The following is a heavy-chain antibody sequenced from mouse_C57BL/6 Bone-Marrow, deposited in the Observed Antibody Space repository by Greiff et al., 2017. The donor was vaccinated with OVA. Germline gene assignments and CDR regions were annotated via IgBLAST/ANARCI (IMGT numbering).Heavy chain of an antibody. J-gene: IGHJ4*01. CDR3: ARNDYDEGYAMAY. V-gene: IGHV1-53*01. D-gene: IGHD2-4*01. Sequence: VQLQQPGTELVKPGASVKLSCKASGYTFTSYWMHWVKQRPGQGLEWIGNINPSNGGTNYNEKFKSKATLTVDKSSSNAYMQRSSLTSEDSAVYYCARNDYDEGYAMAYWGQGTSATVSS. CDR1: GYTFTSYW. CDR2: INPSNGGT.